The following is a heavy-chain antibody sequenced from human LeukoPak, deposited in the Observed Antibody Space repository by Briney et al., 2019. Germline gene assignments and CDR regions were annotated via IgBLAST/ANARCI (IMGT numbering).Heavy chain of an antibody. CDR2: INPNRSGT. Sequence: ASVKLSCKASGYTFTGYYLYWVRQAPGQGLEWMGWINPNRSGTKYAQKVQGRVTMTRDTSITTAYMELSRLRSDDTAVYYCARDLLPGVTAMIPQHYFHYWGQGSLVTVSS. D-gene: IGHD2-21*02. J-gene: IGHJ4*02. V-gene: IGHV1-2*02. CDR3: ARDLLPGVTAMIPQHYFHY. CDR1: GYTFTGYY.